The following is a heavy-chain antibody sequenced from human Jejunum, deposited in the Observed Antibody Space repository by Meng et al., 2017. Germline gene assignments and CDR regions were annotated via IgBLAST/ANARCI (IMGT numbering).Heavy chain of an antibody. D-gene: IGHD1-26*01. CDR3: ARDHMGSLDY. CDR1: GGSGSRAGYQ. Sequence: QVHFQAAGPRLVRPSATLSLICTCSGGSGSRAGYQWGWIRQPPGKGLEWIGYASTNYNPSLKSRVTISLDTSRNQFSLSLSSVTAADTAVYYCARDHMGSLDYWGQGILVTVSS. V-gene: IGHV4-61*08. CDR2: AST. J-gene: IGHJ4*02.